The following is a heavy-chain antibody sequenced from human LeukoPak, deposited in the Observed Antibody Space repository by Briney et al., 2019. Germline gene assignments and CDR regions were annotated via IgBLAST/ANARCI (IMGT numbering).Heavy chain of an antibody. CDR3: ARELVAIAVAGTEGAFDI. J-gene: IGHJ3*02. Sequence: PGGSLRLSCAASGFSFSGFWMSWVRQAPGKGLEWVANIKQDGSETYSVDSVKGRFIISRDNAKNSLFLQMNSLRVEDTAVYYCARELVAIAVAGTEGAFDIWGQGTMVTVSS. CDR1: GFSFSGFW. D-gene: IGHD6-19*01. V-gene: IGHV3-7*01. CDR2: IKQDGSET.